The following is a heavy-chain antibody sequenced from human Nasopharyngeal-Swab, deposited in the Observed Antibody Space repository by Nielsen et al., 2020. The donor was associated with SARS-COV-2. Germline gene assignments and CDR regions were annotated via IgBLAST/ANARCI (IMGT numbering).Heavy chain of an antibody. CDR1: GGSFSGYY. CDR3: ASGARRGRGPFDY. CDR2: INYSGTT. J-gene: IGHJ4*02. Sequence: SQTLSLTCADYGGSFSGYYWSWIVQSPGKGLEWIGQINYSGTTNYNPSRKSRDAMSVDTSKNLFSQKLNSVTAADTAVYYWASGARRGRGPFDYWGQGTQVTVSS. D-gene: IGHD3-16*01. V-gene: IGHV4-34*01.